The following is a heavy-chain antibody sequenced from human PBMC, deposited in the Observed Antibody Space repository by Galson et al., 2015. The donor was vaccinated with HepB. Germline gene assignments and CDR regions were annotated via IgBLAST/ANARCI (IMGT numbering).Heavy chain of an antibody. J-gene: IGHJ3*02. CDR3: ARHGEMPTIFASFDGLDI. CDR2: IYPGDSDS. Sequence: QSGAEVKKPGESLKISCKGSGYSFTSYWIGWVRQMPGKGLEWMGIIYPGDSDSRYSPSFQGQVTISADKSISTAYLQWSSLKSSDTAMYYCARHGEMPTIFASFDGLDIWGQGTMVTVSS. V-gene: IGHV5-51*01. CDR1: GYSFTSYW. D-gene: IGHD5-24*01.